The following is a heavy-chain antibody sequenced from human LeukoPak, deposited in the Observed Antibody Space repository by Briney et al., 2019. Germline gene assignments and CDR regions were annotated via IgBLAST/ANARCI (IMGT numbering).Heavy chain of an antibody. V-gene: IGHV1-2*02. CDR3: ARGPHYYDSRMDAFDI. Sequence: ASVKVSCKASGYTFTGYYLHWVRQAPGQGLEWMGWINPNSGGTDYTQKFQGRVTMTRDTSITTAYMELSRLRSDDTAVYYCARGPHYYDSRMDAFDIWGQGTMVTVSS. CDR1: GYTFTGYY. D-gene: IGHD3-22*01. J-gene: IGHJ3*02. CDR2: INPNSGGT.